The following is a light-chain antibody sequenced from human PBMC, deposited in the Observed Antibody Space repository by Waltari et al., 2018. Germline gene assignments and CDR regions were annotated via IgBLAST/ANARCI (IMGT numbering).Light chain of an antibody. CDR2: GAS. J-gene: IGKJ4*01. CDR3: QQYGRSPLT. Sequence: EIVLTQSPGTLSLSPGDRATLSCRASQSVSSNFLAWYQRKPGQAPRLLIYGASSRATGIPDKFSGSGSGTDFTLTINRLEPEDFAVYYCQQYGRSPLTFGGGTKVEIK. V-gene: IGKV3-20*01. CDR1: QSVSSNF.